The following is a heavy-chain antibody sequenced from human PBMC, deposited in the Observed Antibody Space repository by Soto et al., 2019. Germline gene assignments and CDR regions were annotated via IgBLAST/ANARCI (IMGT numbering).Heavy chain of an antibody. V-gene: IGHV3-66*01. CDR3: VREKVTMIVGFYYFDY. Sequence: GGSLRLSCAASGFAVSSNYMSWVRQAPGKGLEWVSVIYAGGNIHYADSVEGRFTISRDNSNNMLYLQMNSLRAEDTAVYYCVREKVTMIVGFYYFDYWGQGTRVTVSS. CDR2: IYAGGNI. CDR1: GFAVSSNY. D-gene: IGHD3-22*01. J-gene: IGHJ4*02.